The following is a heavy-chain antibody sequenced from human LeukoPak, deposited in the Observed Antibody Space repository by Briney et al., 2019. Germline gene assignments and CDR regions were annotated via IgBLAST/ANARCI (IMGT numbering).Heavy chain of an antibody. D-gene: IGHD2-21*01. Sequence: PSETLSLTCTVSGGSINSYYWSWIRQPPGKGLEWIGYIYYSESTNYNPSLKTRVTISVDTSKNQFSLKLSSVTAADTAVYYCARVDSLIEWFDPWGQGTLVTVSS. CDR2: IYYSEST. CDR1: GGSINSYY. J-gene: IGHJ5*02. V-gene: IGHV4-59*01. CDR3: ARVDSLIEWFDP.